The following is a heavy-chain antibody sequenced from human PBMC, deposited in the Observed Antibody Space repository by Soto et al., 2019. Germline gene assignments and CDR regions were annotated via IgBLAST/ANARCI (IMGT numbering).Heavy chain of an antibody. V-gene: IGHV3-66*01. J-gene: IGHJ4*02. CDR1: GFTVSSNY. CDR3: SAPPPMGSTHDY. Sequence: TGGSLRLSCAASGFTVSSNYRSWVRQAPGKGLEWVSVIYSGGSTYYAAPVNDRFTISRDDSKNTLYLQMNSLKTEDTAVYFCSAPPPMGSTHDYWGQGALVTVSS. D-gene: IGHD1-26*01. CDR2: IYSGGST.